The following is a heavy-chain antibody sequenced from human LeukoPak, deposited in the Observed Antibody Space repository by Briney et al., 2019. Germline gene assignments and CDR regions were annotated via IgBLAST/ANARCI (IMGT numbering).Heavy chain of an antibody. CDR2: ISAYNGNT. CDR1: GYTFTSYG. D-gene: IGHD6-6*01. V-gene: IGHV1-18*01. Sequence: ASVKVSCKASGYTFTSYGISWVRQAPGRGLEWMGWISAYNGNTNYAQKLQGRVTMTTDTSTSTAYMELRSLRSDDTAVYYCARVETGSSGGYFDYWGQGTLVTVSS. J-gene: IGHJ4*02. CDR3: ARVETGSSGGYFDY.